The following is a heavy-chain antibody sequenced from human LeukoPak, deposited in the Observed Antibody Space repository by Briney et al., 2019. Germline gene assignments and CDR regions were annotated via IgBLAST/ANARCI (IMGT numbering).Heavy chain of an antibody. CDR3: ARQTAAGTSLGY. V-gene: IGHV1-2*02. CDR2: INPNSGGT. D-gene: IGHD6-13*01. J-gene: IGHJ4*02. Sequence: ASVKVSCKASGYTFTGYYMQWVRQAPGQGLEWMGWINPNSGGTNYAQKFQGGVTMTRDTSISTAYMELSRLRSDDTAVYYCARQTAAGTSLGYWGQGTLVTVSS. CDR1: GYTFTGYY.